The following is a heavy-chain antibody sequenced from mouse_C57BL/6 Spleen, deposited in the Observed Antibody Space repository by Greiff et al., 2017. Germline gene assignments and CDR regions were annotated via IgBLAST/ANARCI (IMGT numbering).Heavy chain of an antibody. V-gene: IGHV5-16*01. Sequence: EVNVVESEGGLVQPGSSMKLSCTASGFTFSDYYMAWVRQVPEKGLEWVANINYDGSSTYYLDSLKSRFIISRDNAKNILYLQMSSLKSEDTATYYCARVGAQAMDYWGQGTSVTVSS. D-gene: IGHD3-3*01. CDR3: ARVGAQAMDY. J-gene: IGHJ4*01. CDR2: INYDGSST. CDR1: GFTFSDYY.